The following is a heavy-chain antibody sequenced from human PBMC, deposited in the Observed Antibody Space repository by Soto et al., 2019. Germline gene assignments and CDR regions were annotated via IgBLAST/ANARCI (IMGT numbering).Heavy chain of an antibody. V-gene: IGHV1-18*01. Sequence: ASVKVSCKASGYTFTSYGISWVRQAPGQGLEWMGWISAYNGNTNYAQKLQGRVTMTTDTSTSTAYMELRSLRSDDTAVYYCARDGSNGELLYRNYYYYGMDVWGQGTTVTVPS. CDR2: ISAYNGNT. CDR1: GYTFTSYG. CDR3: ARDGSNGELLYRNYYYYGMDV. J-gene: IGHJ6*02. D-gene: IGHD3-10*01.